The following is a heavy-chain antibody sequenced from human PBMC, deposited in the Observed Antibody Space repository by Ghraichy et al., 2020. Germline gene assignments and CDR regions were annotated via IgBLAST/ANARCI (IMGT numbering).Heavy chain of an antibody. Sequence: SVKVSCKASGYTFTSYAMHWVRQAPGQRLEWMGWINAGNGNTKYSQKFQGRVTITRDTSASTAYMELSSLRSEDTAVYYCARVRAVAGPVDYWGQGTLVTVSS. CDR1: GYTFTSYA. CDR3: ARVRAVAGPVDY. D-gene: IGHD6-19*01. CDR2: INAGNGNT. J-gene: IGHJ4*02. V-gene: IGHV1-3*01.